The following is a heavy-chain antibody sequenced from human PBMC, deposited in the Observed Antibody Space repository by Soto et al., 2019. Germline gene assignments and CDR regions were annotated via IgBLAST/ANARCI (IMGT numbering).Heavy chain of an antibody. CDR2: MHYSGST. Sequence: QVQLQESGPGLGKPSETLSLTCTVSGGSVTSYYWSWIRQPPGKGLEWIGYMHYSGSTNYNPSLKSRVTISVDTSKDQCSLNLSSVTAADTAVYYCARLTTKPSNSGGYYYYMDVWGKGTTVTVSS. CDR1: GGSVTSYY. J-gene: IGHJ6*03. CDR3: ARLTTKPSNSGGYYYYMDV. D-gene: IGHD3-10*01. V-gene: IGHV4-59*08.